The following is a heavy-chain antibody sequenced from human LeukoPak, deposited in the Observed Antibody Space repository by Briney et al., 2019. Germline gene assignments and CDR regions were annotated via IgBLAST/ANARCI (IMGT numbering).Heavy chain of an antibody. Sequence: ASVKVSRKASGYTFTGYYMHWVRQAPGQGLEWMGWINPNSGGTNYAQKFQGRVTMTRDTSISTAYMELSRLRSEDTAVYYCASPDSGWHSFDYWGQGTLVTVSS. J-gene: IGHJ4*02. CDR2: INPNSGGT. CDR3: ASPDSGWHSFDY. V-gene: IGHV1-2*02. CDR1: GYTFTGYY. D-gene: IGHD5-12*01.